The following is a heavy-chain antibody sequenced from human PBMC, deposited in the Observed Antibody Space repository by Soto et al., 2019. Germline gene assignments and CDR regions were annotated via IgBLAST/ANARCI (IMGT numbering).Heavy chain of an antibody. V-gene: IGHV3-30-3*01. CDR2: ISYDGTNE. D-gene: IGHD3-10*01. Sequence: VHLVESGGGVVQPGRSLRLSCAASGFTFSSYVIHWVRQAPGKGLEWVAVISYDGTNEYYADSVKGRFTISRDTSKSTLYLQMDSLRADDTAVYYCARDGSGSFDIWGQGTMVTVSS. CDR1: GFTFSSYV. CDR3: ARDGSGSFDI. J-gene: IGHJ3*02.